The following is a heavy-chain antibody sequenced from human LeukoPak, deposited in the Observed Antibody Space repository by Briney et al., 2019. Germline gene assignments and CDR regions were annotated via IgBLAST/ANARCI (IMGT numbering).Heavy chain of an antibody. CDR3: ARGLWGVRGVSDY. Sequence: SETLSLTCAVYGGSFGGYYWSWIRQPPGKGLEWIGEINHSGSTNYNPSLKSRVTISVDTSKNQFSLKLSSVTAADTAVYYCARGLWGVRGVSDYWGQGTLVTVSS. D-gene: IGHD3-10*01. J-gene: IGHJ4*02. V-gene: IGHV4-34*01. CDR2: INHSGST. CDR1: GGSFGGYY.